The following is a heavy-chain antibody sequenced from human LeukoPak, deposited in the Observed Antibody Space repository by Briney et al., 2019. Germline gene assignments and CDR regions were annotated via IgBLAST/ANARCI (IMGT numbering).Heavy chain of an antibody. CDR3: ARYDSSRTDHLSEY. CDR2: RHYSGTT. Sequence: PSETLSLTCTVSGGSLSRYYWSWIRQPPGKGLEWIGYRHYSGTTYYNPSLKSRVTISVDTSKNQFSLNLSSVTAADTAVYYCARYDSSRTDHLSEYWGQGTLVTVSS. CDR1: GGSLSRYY. D-gene: IGHD6-13*01. V-gene: IGHV4-59*08. J-gene: IGHJ4*02.